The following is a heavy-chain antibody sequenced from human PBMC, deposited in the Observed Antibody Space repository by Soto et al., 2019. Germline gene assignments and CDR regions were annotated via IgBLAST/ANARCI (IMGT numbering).Heavy chain of an antibody. CDR1: GYTFTSYD. CDR3: ARWGGEPNYYYYGMDV. J-gene: IGHJ6*02. D-gene: IGHD3-10*01. V-gene: IGHV1-8*01. CDR2: MNPNSGNT. Sequence: ASVKVSCKASGYTFTSYDINWVRQATGQGLEWMGWMNPNSGNTGYAQKFQGRVTMTRNTSISTVYMELGSLRSEDTAVYYCARWGGEPNYYYYGMDVWGQGTTVTVSS.